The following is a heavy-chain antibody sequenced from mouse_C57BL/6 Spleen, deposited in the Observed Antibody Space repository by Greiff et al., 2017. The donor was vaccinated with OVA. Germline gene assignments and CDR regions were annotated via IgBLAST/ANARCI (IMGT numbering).Heavy chain of an antibody. V-gene: IGHV1-64*01. J-gene: IGHJ4*01. CDR1: GYTFTSYW. CDR2: IHPNSGST. D-gene: IGHD1-1*01. CDR3: ARPRDYGSFYYAMDY. Sequence: QVQLQQPGAELVKPGASVKLSCKASGYTFTSYWMHWVKQRPGQGLEWIGMIHPNSGSTNYNEKFKSKATLTVDKSSSTAYMPLSRLTSEDSAVYDCARPRDYGSFYYAMDYWGQGTSVTVSS.